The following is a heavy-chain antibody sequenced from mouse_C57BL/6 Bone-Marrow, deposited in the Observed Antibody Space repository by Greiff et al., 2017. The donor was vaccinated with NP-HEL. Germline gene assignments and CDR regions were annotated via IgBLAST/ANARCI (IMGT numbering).Heavy chain of an antibody. CDR2: IRSKCSNYAT. D-gene: IGHD2-4*01. CDR3: VRAYYDSPCFAY. J-gene: IGHJ3*01. V-gene: IGHV10-3*01. CDR1: GFTFNTYA. Sequence: DVMLVESGGGLVQPKGSLKLSCAASGFTFNTYAMHWVRQAPGKGLEWVARIRSKCSNYATYYADSVKDRFTISRDDSQSMLYLQMNNLKTEDTAMYYCVRAYYDSPCFAYWGQETLVTVSA.